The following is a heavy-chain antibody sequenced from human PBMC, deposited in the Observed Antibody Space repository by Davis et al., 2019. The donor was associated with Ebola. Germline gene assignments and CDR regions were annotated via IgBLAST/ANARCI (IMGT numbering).Heavy chain of an antibody. D-gene: IGHD5-12*01. CDR1: GGSISSGDYY. CDR3: ARGGWESGDSGYDWPPKLYYFYGMDV. Sequence: SETLSLTCTVSGGSISSGDYYWSWIRQPPGKGLEWIGYIYNRGNTYSNPSLQSRVSTSLDTSNNQFSLRLTSVTAADTAVYYCARGGWESGDSGYDWPPKLYYFYGMDVWGLGTTVTVSS. J-gene: IGHJ6*02. CDR2: IYNRGNT. V-gene: IGHV4-30-4*01.